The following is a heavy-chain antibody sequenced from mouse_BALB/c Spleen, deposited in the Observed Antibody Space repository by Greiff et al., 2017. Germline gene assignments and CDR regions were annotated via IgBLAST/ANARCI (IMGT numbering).Heavy chain of an antibody. J-gene: IGHJ2*01. D-gene: IGHD4-1*02. CDR3: ATTGNPDY. V-gene: IGHV5-4*02. CDR1: GFTFSDYY. CDR2: ISDGGSYT. Sequence: EVKLVESGGGLVKPGGSLKLSCAASGFTFSDYYMYWVRQTPEKRLEWVATISDGGSYTYYPDSVKGRFTISRDNAKNNLYLQMSSLKSEDTAMYYCATTGNPDYWGQGTTLTVSS.